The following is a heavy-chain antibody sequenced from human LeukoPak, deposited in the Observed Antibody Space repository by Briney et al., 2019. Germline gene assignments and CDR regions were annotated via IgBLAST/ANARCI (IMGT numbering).Heavy chain of an antibody. Sequence: GGSLRLSCAASGFTFSSYWMHWVRQAPGKGLVWVARINSDGSSTKYADSAKGRFTISRDNAKNTVRLQMNSLRAEDTAVYYCASPPYSETYFVYYWGQGTLVTVSS. J-gene: IGHJ4*02. V-gene: IGHV3-74*03. CDR3: ASPPYSETYFVYY. D-gene: IGHD1-26*01. CDR2: INSDGSST. CDR1: GFTFSSYW.